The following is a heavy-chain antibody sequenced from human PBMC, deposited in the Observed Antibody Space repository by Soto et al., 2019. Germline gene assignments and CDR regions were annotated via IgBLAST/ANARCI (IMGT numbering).Heavy chain of an antibody. CDR2: INPSGGST. CDR3: ARGAPVAATMGAFDY. V-gene: IGHV1-46*01. Sequence: GASVKVSCKASGYTFTSYYMHWVRQAPGQGLEWMGIINPSGGSTSYAQKFQGRVTMTRDTSTSTVYMELSSLRSEDTAVYYCARGAPVAATMGAFDYWGQGTLVTVSS. J-gene: IGHJ4*02. D-gene: IGHD6-19*01. CDR1: GYTFTSYY.